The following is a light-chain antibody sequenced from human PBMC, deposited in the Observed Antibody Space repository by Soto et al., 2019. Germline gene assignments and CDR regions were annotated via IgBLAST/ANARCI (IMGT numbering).Light chain of an antibody. CDR1: HDITSY. CDR2: DAS. CDR3: QKCDYLPI. Sequence: DIQMTQSPSSLSASVGDRVTITCQASHDITSYLNWYQHKPGKAPKLLIYDASILEAGVPSRFSRSGSGTAFTFTIRSLQPEDVATYYCQKCDYLPIFGPGTTVDFK. V-gene: IGKV1-33*01. J-gene: IGKJ3*01.